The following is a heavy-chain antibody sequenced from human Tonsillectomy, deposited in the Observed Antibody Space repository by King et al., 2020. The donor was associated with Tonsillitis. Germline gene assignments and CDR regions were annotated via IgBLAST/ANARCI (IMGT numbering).Heavy chain of an antibody. CDR2: ISGSGGST. CDR3: AKDRDFWSPHGMDA. D-gene: IGHD3-3*01. V-gene: IGHV3-23*04. J-gene: IGHJ6*02. CDR1: GFTFSSYA. Sequence: VQLVESGGGLIQPGGSLRVSCAASGFTFSSYAMNWVRQAPGKGLEWVSGISGSGGSTYYADSVEGRFAISRDNSKNTLYLQMNSLRAEATAVYYCAKDRDFWSPHGMDAWGQGTTVPVSS.